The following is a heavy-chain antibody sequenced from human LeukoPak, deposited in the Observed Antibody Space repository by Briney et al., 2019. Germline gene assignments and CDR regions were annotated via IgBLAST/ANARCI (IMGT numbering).Heavy chain of an antibody. CDR1: GFTFSSYS. Sequence: GGSLRLSCAASGFTFSSYSMNWVRQAPGKGLEWVSYISSSSSTIYYADSVKGRFTISRDNAKNSLYLQMNSLRAEDTAVYYCAREIFWSGYYSNLHFDYWGQGTLVTVSS. CDR3: AREIFWSGYYSNLHFDY. V-gene: IGHV3-48*01. CDR2: ISSSSSTI. J-gene: IGHJ4*02. D-gene: IGHD3-3*01.